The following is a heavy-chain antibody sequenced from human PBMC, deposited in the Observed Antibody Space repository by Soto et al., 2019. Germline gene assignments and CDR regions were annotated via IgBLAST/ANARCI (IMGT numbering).Heavy chain of an antibody. CDR1: GFTFTSSA. CDR2: IVVGSGNT. Sequence: SVKVSCKASGFTFTSSAVQWVRQARGQRLEWIGWIVVGSGNTNYAQKFQERVTITRDMSTSTAYMELSSLRSEDTAVYYCAAAVGPTRIYVFDYWGQGTLVTVCS. CDR3: AAAVGPTRIYVFDY. J-gene: IGHJ4*02. D-gene: IGHD1-26*01. V-gene: IGHV1-58*01.